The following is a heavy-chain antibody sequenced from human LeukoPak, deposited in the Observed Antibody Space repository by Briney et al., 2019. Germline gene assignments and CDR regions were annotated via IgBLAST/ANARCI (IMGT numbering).Heavy chain of an antibody. CDR2: IIPIFGTA. V-gene: IGHV1-69*13. J-gene: IGHJ5*02. CDR1: GGTFSSYA. Sequence: SVKLSCKASGGTFSSYAISWVRQAPGQGLEWMGGIIPIFGTANYAQKFQGRVTITADESTSTAYMELSSLRSEDTAVYYCARAPMVRGVIIVNWFDPWGQGTLVTVSS. CDR3: ARAPMVRGVIIVNWFDP. D-gene: IGHD3-10*01.